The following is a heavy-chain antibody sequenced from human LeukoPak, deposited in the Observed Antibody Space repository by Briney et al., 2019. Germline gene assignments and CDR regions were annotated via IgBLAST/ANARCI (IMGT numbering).Heavy chain of an antibody. CDR2: ISAYNGNT. CDR3: ARERRYYDSSGYPDY. D-gene: IGHD3-22*01. V-gene: IGHV1-18*01. CDR1: GYTFTSYG. J-gene: IGHJ4*02. Sequence: ASVKVSCKASGYTFTSYGISWVRQAPGQGLEWMGWISAYNGNTNYAQKLQGRVTMTTDTSTSTAYMELRSLRSDDTAVYYCARERRYYDSSGYPDYWGRGTLVTVSS.